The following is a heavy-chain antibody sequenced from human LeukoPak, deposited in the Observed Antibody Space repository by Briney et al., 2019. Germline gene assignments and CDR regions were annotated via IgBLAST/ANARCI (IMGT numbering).Heavy chain of an antibody. CDR2: ISYDGSNK. J-gene: IGHJ6*03. D-gene: IGHD3-3*01. V-gene: IGHV3-30-3*01. CDR1: GFTFSSYA. Sequence: PEGSLRLSCAASGFTFSSYAMHWVRQAPGKGLEWVAVISYDGSNKYYADSVKGRFTISRDNSKNTLYLQMNSLRAEDTAVYYCARTQLRFLEWLSPHWDYYYYMDVWGKGTTVTVSS. CDR3: ARTQLRFLEWLSPHWDYYYYMDV.